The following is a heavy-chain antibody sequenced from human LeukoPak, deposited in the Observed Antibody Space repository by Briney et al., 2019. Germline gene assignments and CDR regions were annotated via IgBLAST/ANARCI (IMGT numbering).Heavy chain of an antibody. V-gene: IGHV3-53*01. D-gene: IGHD5-18*01. CDR2: IYRGGST. J-gene: IGHJ6*02. Sequence: GGSLRLSRAPSGVTLSSNYMRWVRQAPGEGREWGSVIYRGGSTYYADSVKGRFTISRDNSKNTLYLQMNSLRAEDTAVYYCARGLYNTASCGMDVWGQGTTVTVSS. CDR1: GVTLSSNY. CDR3: ARGLYNTASCGMDV.